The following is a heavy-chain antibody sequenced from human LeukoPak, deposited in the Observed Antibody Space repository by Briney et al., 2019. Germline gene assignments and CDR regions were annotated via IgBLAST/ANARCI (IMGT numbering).Heavy chain of an antibody. CDR2: ISGSGGST. CDR3: ARGRQERGSFDP. D-gene: IGHD6-25*01. J-gene: IGHJ5*02. CDR1: GFTFSSYA. V-gene: IGHV3-23*01. Sequence: GGSLRLSCAASGFTFSSYAMSWVRQAPGKGLEWVSAISGSGGSTYYADSVKGRFTISRDNSKNTLYLQMNSLRAEDTAVYYCARGRQERGSFDPWGQGTLVAVSS.